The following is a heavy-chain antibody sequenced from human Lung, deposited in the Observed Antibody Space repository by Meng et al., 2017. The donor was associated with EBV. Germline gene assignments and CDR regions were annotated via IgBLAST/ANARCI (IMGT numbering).Heavy chain of an antibody. CDR3: ARVAAAVNEWFDP. CDR1: GGAIEVCDG. CDR2: TYHSGST. Sequence: VRAPGTGWGKPSEPPPLLCAVSGGAIEVCDGGTWVRHPPGKGLGGMGKTYHSGSTNYTPSPKSRVTISLDKSKNQFSLKLSSVTAADTAVYYCARVAAAVNEWFDPWGQGTLVTVSS. J-gene: IGHJ5*02. D-gene: IGHD6-13*01. V-gene: IGHV4-4*02.